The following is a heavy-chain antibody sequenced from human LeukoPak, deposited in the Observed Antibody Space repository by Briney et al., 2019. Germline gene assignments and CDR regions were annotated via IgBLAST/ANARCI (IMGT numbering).Heavy chain of an antibody. V-gene: IGHV4-34*01. Sequence: SETLSLTCAVYGGSFSGYYWSWIRQPPGKGLEWIGEINHSGSTNYNPSLKSRVTIPVDTSKNQFSLKLSSVTDADTDVYYCARQYSGSYYVHAFDSWGQGTMVTVSS. J-gene: IGHJ3*02. D-gene: IGHD1-26*01. CDR1: GGSFSGYY. CDR3: ARQYSGSYYVHAFDS. CDR2: INHSGST.